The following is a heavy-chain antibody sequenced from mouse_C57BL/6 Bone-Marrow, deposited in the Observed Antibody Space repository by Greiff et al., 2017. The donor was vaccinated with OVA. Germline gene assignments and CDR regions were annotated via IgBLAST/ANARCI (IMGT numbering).Heavy chain of an antibody. CDR1: GYSITSGYY. CDR2: ISYDGSN. CDR3: ARDPVGAWFAY. V-gene: IGHV3-6*01. Sequence: EVQVVESGPGLVKPSQSLSLTCSVTGYSITSGYYWNWIRQFPGNKLEWMGYISYDGSNNYNPSLKNRISITRDTSKNQFFLKLNSVTTEDTATYYCARDPVGAWFAYWGQGTLVTVSA. J-gene: IGHJ3*01. D-gene: IGHD3-1*01.